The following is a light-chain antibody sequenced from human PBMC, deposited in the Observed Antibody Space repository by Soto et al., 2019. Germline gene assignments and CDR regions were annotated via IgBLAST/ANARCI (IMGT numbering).Light chain of an antibody. CDR3: QHYNSAVDS. V-gene: IGKV1-8*01. J-gene: IGKJ4*01. Sequence: IRMTQSPSSFSASTGDRVTITCRASQGISSYLAWYQQKPGKAPKLLIYAASTLQSGVPSRFSGSGSGTDFTLTISCLQSEDFATYYCQHYNSAVDSFGGGTKVDI. CDR2: AAS. CDR1: QGISSY.